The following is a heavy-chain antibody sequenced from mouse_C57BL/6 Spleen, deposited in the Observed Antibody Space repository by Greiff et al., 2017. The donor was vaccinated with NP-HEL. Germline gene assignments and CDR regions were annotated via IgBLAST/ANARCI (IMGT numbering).Heavy chain of an antibody. Sequence: EVQGVESGGGLVQPGGSMKLSCAASGFTFSDAWMDWVRQSPEKGLEWVAEIRNKANNHATYYAESVKGRFTISRDDSKSSVYLQMNSLRAEDTGIYYCTRGRYGSSYRWFAYWGQGTLVTVSA. CDR1: GFTFSDAW. D-gene: IGHD1-1*01. CDR2: IRNKANNHAT. J-gene: IGHJ3*01. CDR3: TRGRYGSSYRWFAY. V-gene: IGHV6-6*01.